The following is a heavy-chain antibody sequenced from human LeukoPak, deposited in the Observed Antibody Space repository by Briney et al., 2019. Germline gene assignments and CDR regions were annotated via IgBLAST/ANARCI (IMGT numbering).Heavy chain of an antibody. D-gene: IGHD3-22*01. V-gene: IGHV5-51*01. CDR3: ARRDSSGYYFRFDY. CDR1: GYSFTSYW. J-gene: IGHJ4*02. Sequence: GESLKISCKGSGYSFTSYWIGWVRQMPGKGLEWMGIIYPGDSGSRYSPSFQGQVTISADKSIGTAYLQWSSLKASDSAMYYCARRDSSGYYFRFDYWGRGTLVTVSS. CDR2: IYPGDSGS.